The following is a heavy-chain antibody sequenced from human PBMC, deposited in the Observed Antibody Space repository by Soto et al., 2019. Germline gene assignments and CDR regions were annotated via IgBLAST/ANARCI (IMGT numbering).Heavy chain of an antibody. J-gene: IGHJ4*02. CDR2: IIPVFQKA. V-gene: IGHV1-69*13. CDR1: GGLFSSYP. Sequence: SVKVSCKASGGLFSSYPISWVRQVPGQGLEWMGGIIPVFQKAYYTQRFQGRVTITADESTNTAHMELSSLRSEDTAIYYCSRGRSGYTWFNQFWGPGTLVTVYS. CDR3: SRGRSGYTWFNQF. D-gene: IGHD3-22*01.